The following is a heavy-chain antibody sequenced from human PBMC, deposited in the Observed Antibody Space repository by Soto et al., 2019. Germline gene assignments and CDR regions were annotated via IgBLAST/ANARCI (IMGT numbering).Heavy chain of an antibody. J-gene: IGHJ4*02. CDR3: ARELWGGRDCSGGSCYYYFDY. CDR2: IYTSGST. V-gene: IGHV4-4*07. D-gene: IGHD2-15*01. Sequence: SETLSLTCTVSGGSISSYYWSWIRQPAGKGLEWIGRIYTSGSTNYNPSLKSRVTMSVDTSKNQFSRKLSSVTAADTAVYYCARELWGGRDCSGGSCYYYFDYWGQGTLVTVSS. CDR1: GGSISSYY.